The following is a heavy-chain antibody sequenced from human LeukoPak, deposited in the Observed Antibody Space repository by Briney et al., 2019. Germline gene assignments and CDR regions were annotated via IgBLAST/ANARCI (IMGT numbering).Heavy chain of an antibody. J-gene: IGHJ4*02. CDR2: INPNSGGT. V-gene: IGHV1-2*02. CDR3: TRGGLLGGTEFDS. CDR1: VYTFNAYF. D-gene: IGHD1-26*01. Sequence: ASVKVSCKASVYTFNAYFIHWVRQAPGQGLEWMGWINPNSGGTHYAQKFQGRVTMTRDASISTAYMELYRLKSDDTAFYYCTRGGLLGGTEFDSWGQGTLVTVSS.